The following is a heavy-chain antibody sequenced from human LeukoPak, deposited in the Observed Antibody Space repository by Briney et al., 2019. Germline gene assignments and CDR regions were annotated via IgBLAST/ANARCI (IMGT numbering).Heavy chain of an antibody. J-gene: IGHJ4*02. Sequence: GGSLRLSCAASVFTLSDYYMSWIRQAPGKGLEWISYISSSSYTNYADSVKGRFTISRDNSKNTLYLQMNSLRAEDTAVYYCTNGTIWLPFDYWGQRTLVTVSS. CDR3: TNGTIWLPFDY. V-gene: IGHV3-11*03. D-gene: IGHD5-18*01. CDR1: VFTLSDYY. CDR2: ISSSSYT.